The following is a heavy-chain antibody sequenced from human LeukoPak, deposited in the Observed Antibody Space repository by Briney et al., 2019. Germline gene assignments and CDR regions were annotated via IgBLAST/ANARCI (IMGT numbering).Heavy chain of an antibody. D-gene: IGHD2-2*01. V-gene: IGHV1-18*01. CDR3: ARVRYQLPRDY. CDR2: ISAYNGKT. Sequence: ASLKVSCKASGYTFTSYGISWVGQAPGQGLEWMGWISAYNGKTNYAQKLKGRVTMTTDTSTSTAYMDLRSLRSDDTAVYYCARVRYQLPRDYWGQGTLVTVSS. CDR1: GYTFTSYG. J-gene: IGHJ4*02.